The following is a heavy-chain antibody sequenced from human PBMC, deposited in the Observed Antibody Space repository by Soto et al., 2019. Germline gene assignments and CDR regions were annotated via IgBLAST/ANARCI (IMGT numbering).Heavy chain of an antibody. J-gene: IGHJ6*02. CDR1: GFNFKSYT. V-gene: IGHV3-21*01. CDR3: ARDCSGGSCYPGMDV. CDR2: ISSSGYI. D-gene: IGHD2-15*01. Sequence: KPGGALRLSCSASGFNFKSYTINWVRQAPGKRLEWLSSISSSGYIFSTDSVRGRFTISRDNAKNSVYLQINSLRAEDTAVYFCARDCSGGSCYPGMDVWGQGTTVTVSS.